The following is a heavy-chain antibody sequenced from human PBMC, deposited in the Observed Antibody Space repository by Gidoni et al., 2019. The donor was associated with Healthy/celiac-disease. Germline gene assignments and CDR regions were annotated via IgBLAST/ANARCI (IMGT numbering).Heavy chain of an antibody. V-gene: IGHV1-69*01. Sequence: QVQLVQSGAEVKKPGSSVKVSCKASGGPFSSYAISWVRQAPGQGLEWMGGIIPIFGTANYAQKFQGRVTITADESTSTAYMELSSLRSEDTAVYYCARDASGNDKYNWFDPWGQGTLVTVSS. J-gene: IGHJ5*02. D-gene: IGHD1-1*01. CDR3: ARDASGNDKYNWFDP. CDR1: GGPFSSYA. CDR2: IIPIFGTA.